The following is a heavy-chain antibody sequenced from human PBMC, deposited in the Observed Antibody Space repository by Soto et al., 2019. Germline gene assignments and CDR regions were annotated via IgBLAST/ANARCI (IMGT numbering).Heavy chain of an antibody. V-gene: IGHV4-59*01. CDR1: GGSINGYY. CDR3: ARASGYSYGYDDFFDN. J-gene: IGHJ4*01. CDR2: FHFSGST. Sequence: QVQLQESGPGLVKPSETLSLTCTVSGGSINGYYWTWLRQSLTNGLEWIGYFHFSGSTKYNPSLESRLTISADTSKNQISLTLSSVTAADTAVYYCARASGYSYGYDDFFDNWGQGTLANVSS. D-gene: IGHD5-18*01.